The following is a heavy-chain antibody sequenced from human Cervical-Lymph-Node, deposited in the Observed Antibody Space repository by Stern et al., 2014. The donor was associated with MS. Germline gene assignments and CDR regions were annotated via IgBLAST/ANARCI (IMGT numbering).Heavy chain of an antibody. D-gene: IGHD3-10*01. J-gene: IGHJ6*02. Sequence: QVQLVQSGAEVKKPGSSVRVSCKASGGTFSSYAISWVRPAPGQGLEWRGGRIPMFGTANYAQKFQGRVTITADDSTTTAYMEVSSLRSEDTAVYYCASSVGELTPEAVWGQGTTVTVFS. CDR3: ASSVGELTPEAV. CDR2: RIPMFGTA. V-gene: IGHV1-69*12. CDR1: GGTFSSYA.